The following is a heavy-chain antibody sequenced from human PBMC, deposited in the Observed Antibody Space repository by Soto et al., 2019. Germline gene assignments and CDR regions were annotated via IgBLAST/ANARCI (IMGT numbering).Heavy chain of an antibody. CDR3: ARTTRIAAAGTRYYYYCYYMDV. D-gene: IGHD6-13*01. Sequence: SETLSLTCTVSGGSISSYYWSWIRQPPGKGLEWIGYIYYSGSTNYNPSLKSRVTISVDTSKNQFSLKLSSVTAADTAVYYCARTTRIAAAGTRYYYYCYYMDVWGKGTTVTVSS. V-gene: IGHV4-59*01. CDR1: GGSISSYY. CDR2: IYYSGST. J-gene: IGHJ6*03.